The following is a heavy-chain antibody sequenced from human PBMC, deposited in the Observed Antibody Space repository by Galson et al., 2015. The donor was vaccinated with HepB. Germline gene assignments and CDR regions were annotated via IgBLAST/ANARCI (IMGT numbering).Heavy chain of an antibody. Sequence: SLRLSCAASGFTFSSYAMSWVRQAPGKGLEWVSAISGSGGSTYYADSVKGRFTISRDNSKNTLYLQMNSLRAEDTAVYYCAKDNPESYDFWSASYFDYWGQGTLVTVSS. CDR1: GFTFSSYA. CDR2: ISGSGGST. V-gene: IGHV3-23*01. J-gene: IGHJ4*02. CDR3: AKDNPESYDFWSASYFDY. D-gene: IGHD3-3*01.